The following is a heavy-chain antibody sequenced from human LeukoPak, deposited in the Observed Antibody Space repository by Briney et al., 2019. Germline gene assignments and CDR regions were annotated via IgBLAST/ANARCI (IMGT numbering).Heavy chain of an antibody. D-gene: IGHD2-15*01. CDR2: ISSSSSYI. CDR3: ARALPNKDIVVVVAAKPNWFDP. CDR1: GFTFSSYS. Sequence: PGGSLRLSCAASGFTFSSYSMNWVRQAPGKGLEWVSSISSSSSYIYYADSVKGRFTISRDNAKNSLYLQMNSLRAEDTAVYYFARALPNKDIVVVVAAKPNWFDPWGQGTLVTVSS. J-gene: IGHJ5*02. V-gene: IGHV3-21*01.